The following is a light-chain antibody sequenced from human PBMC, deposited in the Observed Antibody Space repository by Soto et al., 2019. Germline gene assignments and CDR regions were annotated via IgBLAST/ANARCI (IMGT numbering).Light chain of an antibody. CDR3: QQINGSPWT. CDR1: PAIASF. Sequence: IQLTQSPSSLSASVXDRVTITCRASPAIASFLAWYQQKPGTAPKLLIYGASTLQSGVPSRFSGSRSGTDYTLTIASLQPEDFATYYCQQINGSPWTFGQGTKVDSK. J-gene: IGKJ1*01. CDR2: GAS. V-gene: IGKV1-9*01.